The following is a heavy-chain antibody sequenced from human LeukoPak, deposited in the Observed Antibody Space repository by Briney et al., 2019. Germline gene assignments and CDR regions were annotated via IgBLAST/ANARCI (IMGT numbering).Heavy chain of an antibody. CDR1: GGSFSGYY. Sequence: ETLSLTCAVYGGSFSGYYWSWIRQPPGKGLEWIGEINHSGSTNYNPSLKSRVTISVDTSKNQFSLKLSSVTAADTAVHYCARVGCSGGSCYSFGYWGQGTLVTVSS. CDR2: INHSGST. V-gene: IGHV4-34*01. D-gene: IGHD2-15*01. J-gene: IGHJ4*02. CDR3: ARVGCSGGSCYSFGY.